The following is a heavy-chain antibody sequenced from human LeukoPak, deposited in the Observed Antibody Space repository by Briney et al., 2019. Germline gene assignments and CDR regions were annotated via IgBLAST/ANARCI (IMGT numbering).Heavy chain of an antibody. D-gene: IGHD6-19*01. V-gene: IGHV4-4*02. CDR3: ASKLTAVAGYFDY. CDR2: IHHSGST. J-gene: IGHJ4*02. CDR1: GGSISSDHW. Sequence: SETLSHTCAVSGGSISSDHWWSWVRQPPGKGLEWIGEIHHSGSTNYNPSLKSRVTISVDKLKNQFSLKMSPVTAADTAVYYCASKLTAVAGYFDYWGQGTLVTVSS.